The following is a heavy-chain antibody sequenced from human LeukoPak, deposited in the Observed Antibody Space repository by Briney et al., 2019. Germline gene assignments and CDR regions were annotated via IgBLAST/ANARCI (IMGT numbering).Heavy chain of an antibody. CDR1: GFSFSSYW. Sequence: GGSLRLSCEGSGFSFSSYWMTWVRQSPGKGPEWVANIKQDESERYTVDSVKGRFTISRDNVKYSLFLQMNSLRAEDTALYYCARVYSGSFSPFDYWGQGTLVTVSS. CDR2: IKQDESER. CDR3: ARVYSGSFSPFDY. V-gene: IGHV3-7*03. J-gene: IGHJ4*02. D-gene: IGHD1-26*01.